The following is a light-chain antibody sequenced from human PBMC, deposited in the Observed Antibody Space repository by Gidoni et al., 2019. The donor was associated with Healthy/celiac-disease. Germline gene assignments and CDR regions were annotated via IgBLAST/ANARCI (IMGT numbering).Light chain of an antibody. V-gene: IGLV2-8*01. CDR3: SSYAGSNNLI. CDR1: SSDVGDYNF. CDR2: EVT. Sequence: HSALTQPPSASVSPGQSVTISCTGTSSDVGDYNFVAWYQHHPGKAPKLMIYEVTKRPSGVPDRFSGSKSGNTASLTVSGLQAEEEADYYCSSYAGSNNLIFGGGTKMTVL. J-gene: IGLJ2*01.